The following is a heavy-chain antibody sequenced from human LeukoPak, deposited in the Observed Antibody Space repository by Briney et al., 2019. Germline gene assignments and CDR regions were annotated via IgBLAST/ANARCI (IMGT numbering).Heavy chain of an antibody. CDR2: ISSSSSYI. Sequence: GGPLRLSCAASGFTFSSYSMNWVRQAPGKGLEWVSSISSSSSYIYYADSVKGRFTISRDNAKNSLYLQMNSLRAEDTAVYYCARGRDLGWFDPWGQGTLVTVSS. V-gene: IGHV3-21*01. CDR3: ARGRDLGWFDP. J-gene: IGHJ5*02. CDR1: GFTFSSYS.